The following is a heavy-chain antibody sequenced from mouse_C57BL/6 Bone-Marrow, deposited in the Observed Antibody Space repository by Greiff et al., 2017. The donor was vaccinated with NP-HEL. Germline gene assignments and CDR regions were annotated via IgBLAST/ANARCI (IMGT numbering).Heavy chain of an antibody. CDR1: GYTFTSYW. D-gene: IGHD1-1*01. CDR3: AAFYYYGKDWYFDV. CDR2: IHPSDSDT. Sequence: VQLKQPGAELVKPGASVKVSCKASGYTFTSYWMHWVKQRPGQGLEWIGRIHPSDSDTNYNQKFKGKATLTVDKSSSTAYMQLSSLTSEDSAVYYCAAFYYYGKDWYFDVWGTGTTVTVSS. V-gene: IGHV1-74*01. J-gene: IGHJ1*03.